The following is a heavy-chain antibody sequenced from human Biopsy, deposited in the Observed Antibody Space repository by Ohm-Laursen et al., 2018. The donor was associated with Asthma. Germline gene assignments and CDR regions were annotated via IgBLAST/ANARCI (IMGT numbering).Heavy chain of an antibody. CDR2: ISYDGSDK. J-gene: IGHJ6*02. Sequence: SLRLSCAASGFTFSDYAIYWVRQAPGKGLEWVAFISYDGSDKFYADSVKGRFTTSRDNSQNTLDLHMNRLTFEDTAVYYCARASIVKHYYYYGMDVWGPGTTVTVFS. V-gene: IGHV3-30-3*01. CDR3: ARASIVKHYYYYGMDV. CDR1: GFTFSDYA. D-gene: IGHD2-15*01.